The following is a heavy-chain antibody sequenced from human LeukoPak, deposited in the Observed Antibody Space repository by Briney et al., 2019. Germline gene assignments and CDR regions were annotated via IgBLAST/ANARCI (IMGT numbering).Heavy chain of an antibody. J-gene: IGHJ4*02. V-gene: IGHV3-7*01. CDR3: ARVQGSSGPGIFEY. D-gene: IGHD6-19*01. Sequence: GGSLRLSCAASGFTFSSFAMHWLRQAPGKGLEWVANINQDGSEKYYVDSVKGRFTISRDNAGSSLYLQMNSLRVEDTAVYYCARVQGSSGPGIFEYWGQGTLVPVSS. CDR2: INQDGSEK. CDR1: GFTFSSFA.